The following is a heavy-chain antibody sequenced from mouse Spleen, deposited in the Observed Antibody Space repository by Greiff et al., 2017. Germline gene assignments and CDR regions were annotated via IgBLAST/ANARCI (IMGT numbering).Heavy chain of an antibody. J-gene: IGHJ2*01. V-gene: IGHV1-69*01. D-gene: IGHD2-14*01. CDR1: GYTFTSYW. CDR3: ARGSYRYYFDY. Sequence: VQLQESGAELVMPGASVKLSCKASGYTFTSYWMHWVKQRPGQGLEWIGEIDPSDSYTNYNQKFKGKATLTVDKSSSTAYMQLSSLTSEDSAVYYCARGSYRYYFDYWGQGTTLTVSS. CDR2: IDPSDSYT.